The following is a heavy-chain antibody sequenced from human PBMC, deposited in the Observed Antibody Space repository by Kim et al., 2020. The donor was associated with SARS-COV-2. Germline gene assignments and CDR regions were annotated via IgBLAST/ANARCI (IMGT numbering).Heavy chain of an antibody. Sequence: AESVRGRFSISRDNSKNTVYLQMNRLRDEDTAMYYWAKDRSSRSSGYYYTECWGQGTLVTVSP. V-gene: IGHV3-23*01. D-gene: IGHD3-22*01. CDR3: AKDRSSRSSGYYYTEC. J-gene: IGHJ4*02.